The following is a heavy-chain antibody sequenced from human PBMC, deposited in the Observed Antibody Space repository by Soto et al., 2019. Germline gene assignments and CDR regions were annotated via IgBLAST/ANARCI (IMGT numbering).Heavy chain of an antibody. Sequence: VQLRQSGPGLVKPSGTLSLTCAVSGGSISSSNWWPWVRQAPGKGLEWIGEIYHSGNTYYNPSLKGRVTITVDKSNNPFSRKRNSVLAADTAVYYCATLPPRVVASLLPIPTWGQGSLVTVSS. CDR1: GGSISSSNW. V-gene: IGHV4-4*02. D-gene: IGHD1-26*01. J-gene: IGHJ5*02. CDR2: IYHSGNT. CDR3: ATLPPRVVASLLPIPT.